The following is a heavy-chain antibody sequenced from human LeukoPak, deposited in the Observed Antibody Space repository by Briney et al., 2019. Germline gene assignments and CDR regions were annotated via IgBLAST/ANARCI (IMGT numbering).Heavy chain of an antibody. CDR2: INPNSGGT. Sequence: ASVKVSCKASGDTFTGYYMHWVRQAPGQGLEWMGWINPNSGGTNYAQKFQGRVTMTRDTSISTAYMELSRLRSDDTAVYYCARDSDCSSTSCYMVYYYYGMDVWGQGTTVTVSS. D-gene: IGHD2-2*02. V-gene: IGHV1-2*02. J-gene: IGHJ6*02. CDR3: ARDSDCSSTSCYMVYYYYGMDV. CDR1: GDTFTGYY.